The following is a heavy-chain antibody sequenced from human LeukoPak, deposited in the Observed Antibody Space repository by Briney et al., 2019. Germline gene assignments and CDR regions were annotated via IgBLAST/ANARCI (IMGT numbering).Heavy chain of an antibody. D-gene: IGHD3-16*02. Sequence: SETLSLTCTVSGGSISTFYWSWLRQPPGKGLEWIGYIYYSGSTYYNPSLKSRVTISVDTSKNQFSLKLSSVTAADTAVYYCARSQNDYDYVWGSYRPLYFDYWGQGTLVTVSS. CDR1: GGSISTFY. CDR2: IYYSGST. V-gene: IGHV4-59*12. J-gene: IGHJ4*02. CDR3: ARSQNDYDYVWGSYRPLYFDY.